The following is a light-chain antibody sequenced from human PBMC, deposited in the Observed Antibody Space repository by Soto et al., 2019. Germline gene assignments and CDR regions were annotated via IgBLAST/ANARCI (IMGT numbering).Light chain of an antibody. CDR2: EVA. CDR3: SSYTIATTRV. Sequence: QLVLTQPASVSGSPGQSITISCTGTSSDVGYYNYVSWYQQHPGKAPKLMIYEVANRPSGVSSRFSGSKSGNTASLTISGLQAEDEADYYCSSYTIATTRVFGGGTKLTVL. V-gene: IGLV2-14*01. CDR1: SSDVGYYNY. J-gene: IGLJ3*02.